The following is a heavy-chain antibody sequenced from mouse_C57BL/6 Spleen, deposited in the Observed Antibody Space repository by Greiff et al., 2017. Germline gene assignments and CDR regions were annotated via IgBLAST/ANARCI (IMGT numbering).Heavy chain of an antibody. Sequence: QVHVKQPGAELVKPGASVKMSCKASGYTFTSYWITWVKQRPGQGLEWIGDIYPGSGSTNYNEKFKSQATLTVDTSSSTAYMQLSSLTSEDSAVYYCARGGLRRGNYYAMDYWGQGTSVTVSS. CDR2: IYPGSGST. J-gene: IGHJ4*01. V-gene: IGHV1-55*01. D-gene: IGHD2-4*01. CDR1: GYTFTSYW. CDR3: ARGGLRRGNYYAMDY.